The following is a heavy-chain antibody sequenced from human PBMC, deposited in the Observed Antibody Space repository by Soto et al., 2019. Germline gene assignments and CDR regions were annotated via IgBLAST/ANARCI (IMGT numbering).Heavy chain of an antibody. V-gene: IGHV1-24*01. CDR2: FDPEDGET. CDR3: ATTTYYYDSSGYHPWWWFDP. CDR1: GYTFTSYA. D-gene: IGHD3-22*01. J-gene: IGHJ5*02. Sequence: ASVKVSCKASGYTFTSYAMLWVRQAPGKGLEWMGGFDPEDGETIYAQKFQGRVTMTEDTSTDTAYMELSSLRSEDTAVYYCATTTYYYDSSGYHPWWWFDPWGQGTLVTVSS.